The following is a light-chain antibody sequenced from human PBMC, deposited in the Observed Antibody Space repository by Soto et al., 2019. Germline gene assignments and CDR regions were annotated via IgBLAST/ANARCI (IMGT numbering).Light chain of an antibody. Sequence: EIVMTQSPATLYVSRRERATLXXRASQSVANDLAWYQHKPGQAPRLLXYDTSTRATGIPARFSGSGSGTEFTLTISSLQSADSAVYYCQQYSNWPPFTFGQGTRLEIK. CDR2: DTS. V-gene: IGKV3-15*01. CDR1: QSVAND. CDR3: QQYSNWPPFT. J-gene: IGKJ5*01.